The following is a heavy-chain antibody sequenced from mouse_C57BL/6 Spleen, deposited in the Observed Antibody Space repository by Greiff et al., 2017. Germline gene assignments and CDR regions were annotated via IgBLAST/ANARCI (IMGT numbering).Heavy chain of an antibody. CDR1: GYSFSDYN. CDR2: INPNYGTT. J-gene: IGHJ4*01. D-gene: IGHD1-1*01. CDR3: ARSGANRYAMDY. V-gene: IGHV1-39*01. Sequence: VQLKESGPELVKPGASVKISCKASGYSFSDYNMNWVKQSNGKSLEWIGVINPNYGTTSYNQKFKGKATLTVDQSSSTAYMQLNSLTSEDSAVYYCARSGANRYAMDYWGQGTSVTVSS.